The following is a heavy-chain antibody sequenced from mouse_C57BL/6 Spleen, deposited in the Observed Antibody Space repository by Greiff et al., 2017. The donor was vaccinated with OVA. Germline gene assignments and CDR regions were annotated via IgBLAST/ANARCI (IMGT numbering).Heavy chain of an antibody. CDR3: ARGAQATYYAMDY. J-gene: IGHJ4*01. D-gene: IGHD3-2*02. CDR1: GYTFTSYW. V-gene: IGHV1-50*01. CDR2: IDPSDSYT. Sequence: QVQLKQSGAELVKPGASVKLSCKASGYTFTSYWMQWVKQRPGQGLEWIGEIDPSDSYTNYNQKFKGKATLTVDTSSSTAYMQLSSLTSEDSAVYYCARGAQATYYAMDYWGQGTSVTVSS.